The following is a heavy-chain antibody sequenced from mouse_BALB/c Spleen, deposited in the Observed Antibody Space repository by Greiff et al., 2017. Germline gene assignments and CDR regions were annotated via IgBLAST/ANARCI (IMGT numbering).Heavy chain of an antibody. CDR1: GFSLTSYG. CDR2: IWAGGST. Sequence: VQVVESGPGLVAPSQSLSITCTVSGFSLTSYGVHWVRQPPGKGLEWLGVIWAGGSTNYNSALMSRLSISKDNSKSQVFLKMNSLQTDDTAMYYCARDQDYYGSSYSNAMDYWGQGTSVTVSS. D-gene: IGHD1-1*01. CDR3: ARDQDYYGSSYSNAMDY. J-gene: IGHJ4*01. V-gene: IGHV2-9*02.